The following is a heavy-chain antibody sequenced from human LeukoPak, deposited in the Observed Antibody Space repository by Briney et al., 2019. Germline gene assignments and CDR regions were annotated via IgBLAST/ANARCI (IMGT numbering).Heavy chain of an antibody. CDR2: IWYDGSNK. J-gene: IGHJ4*02. CDR3: ARDRRGGGGSYFDY. CDR1: GYTLTELS. V-gene: IGHV3-33*01. Sequence: SCKVSGYTLTELSMHWVRQAPGKGLEWVAVIWYDGSNKYYADSVKGRFTISRDNSKNTLYLQMNSLRAEDTAVYYCARDRRGGGGSYFDYWGQGTLVTVSS. D-gene: IGHD1-26*01.